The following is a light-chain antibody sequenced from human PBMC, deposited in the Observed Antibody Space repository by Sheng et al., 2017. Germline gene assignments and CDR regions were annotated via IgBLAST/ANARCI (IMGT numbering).Light chain of an antibody. CDR1: QSISSNY. CDR3: QQYGTSLGIT. J-gene: IGKJ4*01. V-gene: IGKV3-20*01. CDR2: GSS. Sequence: EIVLTQSPGTLSLSPGDRATLSCRASQSISSNYIAWYQQKPGQSPCLLIYGSSRRATGIPDRFSGSGSETDFTLTISRLEPEDFAVYYCQQYGTSLGITFGGGDQRRDQT.